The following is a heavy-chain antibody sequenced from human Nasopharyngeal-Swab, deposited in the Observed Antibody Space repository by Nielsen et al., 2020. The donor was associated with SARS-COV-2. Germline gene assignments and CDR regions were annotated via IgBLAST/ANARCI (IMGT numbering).Heavy chain of an antibody. D-gene: IGHD4-23*01. J-gene: IGHJ4*02. CDR2: ITWDGDST. Sequence: GESLKISCSASGFTFDDFTMHWVRQAPGKGLEWGSLITWDGDSTSYGDSVKGRFTISRDNTENSLYLEMNSLRTEDTALYYCAKAGGTTVAFDSWGQGTLVTVSS. CDR1: GFTFDDFT. V-gene: IGHV3-43*01. CDR3: AKAGGTTVAFDS.